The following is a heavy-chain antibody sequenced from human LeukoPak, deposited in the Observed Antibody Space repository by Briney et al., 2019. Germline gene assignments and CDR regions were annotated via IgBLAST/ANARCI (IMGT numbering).Heavy chain of an antibody. D-gene: IGHD3-3*01. Sequence: ASVKVSCKASGYTFSTCDINWVRQAPGQGLEWMGWMNPNNGNTGYAKKFQGRVTITRDTSISTAYMELSSLTSEDTAVYYCARDPLTSGVRYFDYWGQGTLVTVSS. J-gene: IGHJ4*02. CDR2: MNPNNGNT. CDR3: ARDPLTSGVRYFDY. V-gene: IGHV1-8*03. CDR1: GYTFSTCD.